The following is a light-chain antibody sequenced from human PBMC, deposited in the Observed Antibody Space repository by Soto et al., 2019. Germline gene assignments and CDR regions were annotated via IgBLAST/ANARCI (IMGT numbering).Light chain of an antibody. CDR2: DDS. J-gene: IGLJ1*01. CDR3: HVWDSSSDHYV. Sequence: SYELTQPPSVSVAPGQTARITCGGNNIGSKAVHWYQQKPGQAPALVVYDDSDRPSGIPERFSGSKSENTATLTISRVEAGEEADFYCHVWDSSSDHYVFGTGTKVTVL. V-gene: IGLV3-21*02. CDR1: NIGSKA.